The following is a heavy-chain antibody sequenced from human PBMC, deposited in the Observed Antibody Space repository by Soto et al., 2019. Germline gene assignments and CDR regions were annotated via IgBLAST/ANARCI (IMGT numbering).Heavy chain of an antibody. V-gene: IGHV1-69*01. CDR2: IIPIFGTA. J-gene: IGHJ6*02. CDR1: GGTFSSYA. D-gene: IGHD2-8*01. CDR3: ARDSQAPKMLYAAHYYYYGMDV. Sequence: QVQLVQSGAEVKKPGSSVKVSCKASGGTFSSYAISWVRQAPGQGLEWMGGIIPIFGTANYAQKFQGRVTITADESTSTAYMELSSLRSEDTAVYYCARDSQAPKMLYAAHYYYYGMDVWGQGTTVTVSS.